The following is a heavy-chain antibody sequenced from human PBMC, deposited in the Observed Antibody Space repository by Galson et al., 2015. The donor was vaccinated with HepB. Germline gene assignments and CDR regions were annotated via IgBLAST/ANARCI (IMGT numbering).Heavy chain of an antibody. CDR2: IIPIFGTA. CDR3: ARAKEAYYYDSSGYAFDY. Sequence: SVKVSCKASGGTFSSYAISWVRQAPGQGLEWMGGIIPIFGTANYAQKFQGRVTITADESTSTAYMELSSLRSEDTAVYYCARAKEAYYYDSSGYAFDYWGQGTLVTVSS. J-gene: IGHJ4*02. V-gene: IGHV1-69*13. D-gene: IGHD3-22*01. CDR1: GGTFSSYA.